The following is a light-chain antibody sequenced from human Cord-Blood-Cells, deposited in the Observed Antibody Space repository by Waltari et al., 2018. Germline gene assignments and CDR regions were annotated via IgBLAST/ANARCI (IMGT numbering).Light chain of an antibody. CDR2: DAS. J-gene: IGKJ2*01. CDR1: QSISSW. Sequence: DIQMTQSPSTLSASVGDRVTITCRASQSISSWLAWYQQKPGKAPKLLIDDASSLESGVPSRFSGSGSGTEFTLTISSLQPDYFSTYYCQQYNSYSPYTFGQGTKLEIK. CDR3: QQYNSYSPYT. V-gene: IGKV1-5*01.